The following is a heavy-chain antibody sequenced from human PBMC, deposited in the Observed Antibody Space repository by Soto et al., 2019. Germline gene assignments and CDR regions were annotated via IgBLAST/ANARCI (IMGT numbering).Heavy chain of an antibody. D-gene: IGHD5-12*01. V-gene: IGHV4-31*03. CDR2: IHYSGST. CDR3: ARMRRVEMATISPLGYYYYGMDV. J-gene: IGHJ6*02. Sequence: QVQLQESGPGLVKPSQTLSLTCTVSGGSISSGGYYWSWIRQHPGKGLEWIGYIHYSGSTYYNPSLKSRVTISVDTSKNQFSLKLSSVTAADTAVYYCARMRRVEMATISPLGYYYYGMDVWGQGTTVTVSS. CDR1: GGSISSGGYY.